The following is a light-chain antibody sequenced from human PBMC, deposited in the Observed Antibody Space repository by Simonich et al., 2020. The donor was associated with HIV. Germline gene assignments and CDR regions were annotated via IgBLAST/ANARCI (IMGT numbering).Light chain of an antibody. V-gene: IGKV1-5*03. Sequence: DIQMTQSPSSLSASVGDRVTITCRASQSISSWLAWYQQKPGKAPKLLIYKASSLESGVPSRCSGSGSGTEFTLTISSLQPDDVATYYCQQYNSYSPTLTFGGGTKVEIK. CDR2: KAS. J-gene: IGKJ4*01. CDR3: QQYNSYSPTLT. CDR1: QSISSW.